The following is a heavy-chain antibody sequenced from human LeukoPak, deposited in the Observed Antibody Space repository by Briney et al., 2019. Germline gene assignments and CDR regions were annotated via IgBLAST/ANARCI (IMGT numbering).Heavy chain of an antibody. CDR3: ARARRGWNSFRYIDY. CDR2: ISSSGSTI. V-gene: IGHV3-11*04. J-gene: IGHJ4*02. Sequence: PGGSLRLSCAASGFTFSDYYMSWIRQAPGKGLEWVSYISSSGSTIYYADSVKGRFTISRDNAKNSLYLQMNSLRAEDTAVYYCARARRGWNSFRYIDYWGQGTLVTVSS. CDR1: GFTFSDYY. D-gene: IGHD1-7*01.